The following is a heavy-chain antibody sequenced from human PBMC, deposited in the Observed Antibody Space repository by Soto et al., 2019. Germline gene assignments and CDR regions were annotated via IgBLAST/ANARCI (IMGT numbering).Heavy chain of an antibody. V-gene: IGHV4-34*01. CDR3: VRDLNGSGDY. CDR1: GGSFSAYY. J-gene: IGHJ4*02. CDR2: IDHSGST. D-gene: IGHD3-10*01. Sequence: SETLSLTCAVYGGSFSAYYWSWIRQPPGKGLEWIGEIDHSGSTNYNPSLESRVTISVDTSKNQFSLKVSSVTAADTAVYFCVRDLNGSGDYWGQGTLVTVSS.